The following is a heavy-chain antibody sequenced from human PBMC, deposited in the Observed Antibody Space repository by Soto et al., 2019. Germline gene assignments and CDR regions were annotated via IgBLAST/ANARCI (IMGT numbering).Heavy chain of an antibody. J-gene: IGHJ6*02. D-gene: IGHD2-2*02. CDR3: AREGRYCSSTSCYTGYYGMDV. CDR2: ISSSGSTI. Sequence: QVQLVESGGGLVKPGGSLRLSCAASGFIFSDYYMSWIRQAPGKGLEWVSYISSSGSTIYYADSVKGRFTISRDNAKNSLYLQMTSLRAEDTAVYYCAREGRYCSSTSCYTGYYGMDVWGQGTTVTVSS. CDR1: GFIFSDYY. V-gene: IGHV3-11*01.